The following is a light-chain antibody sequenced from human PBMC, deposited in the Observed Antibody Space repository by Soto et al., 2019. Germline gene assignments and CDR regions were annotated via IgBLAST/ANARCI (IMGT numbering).Light chain of an antibody. J-gene: IGKJ4*01. CDR1: QSINVY. CDR2: RAS. Sequence: DIQMTQSPSSLYASVGDRVTINCRASQSINVYLAWYQQRPGNAPKLLIYRASTLGSGVPSRFSCSGSGTEFTLTINTLQPDDFTTYYCHQYTDSPLTLGGGTKLDIK. CDR3: HQYTDSPLT. V-gene: IGKV1-5*03.